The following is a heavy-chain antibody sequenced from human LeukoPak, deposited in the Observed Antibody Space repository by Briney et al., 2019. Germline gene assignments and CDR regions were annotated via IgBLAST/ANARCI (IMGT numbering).Heavy chain of an antibody. V-gene: IGHV3-7*01. J-gene: IGHJ6*03. CDR1: GFTFSSYG. CDR3: PRVRAYFGGDCSFRTGGLYSYYMDV. Sequence: PGGSLRLSCAASGFTFSSYGMSWVRQAPGKGLEWVANIKQDGSEKYYVDSVKGRFTISRDNAKNSLYLQMNSLRAEDTAVYYCPRVRAYFGGDCSFRTGGLYSYYMDVWGKGTTVTASS. D-gene: IGHD2-21*02. CDR2: IKQDGSEK.